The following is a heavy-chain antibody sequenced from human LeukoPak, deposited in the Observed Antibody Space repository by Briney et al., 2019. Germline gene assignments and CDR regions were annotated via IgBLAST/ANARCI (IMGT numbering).Heavy chain of an antibody. CDR1: GFPFSDFP. V-gene: IGHV3-30*14. J-gene: IGHJ4*02. CDR3: ARDMVKGAPDYLDY. Sequence: HPGESLRLSCAVSGFPFSDFPFLWLRQATGKGLEGVAVIGYDGTHKYYADSVKGRPTISRDDSKRTVFLQINTLRPNDMAVYYCARDMVKGAPDYLDYWVEGGLVSVSS. CDR2: IGYDGTHK. D-gene: IGHD3-10*01.